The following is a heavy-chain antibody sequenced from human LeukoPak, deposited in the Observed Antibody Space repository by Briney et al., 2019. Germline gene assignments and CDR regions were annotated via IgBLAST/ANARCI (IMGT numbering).Heavy chain of an antibody. CDR1: GYTFTSYA. CDR3: ARDLRWLDYSDY. Sequence: ASVKVSCKASGYTFTSYAMHWVRQAPGQRLEWMGWINAGNGNTKYSQKFQGRVTITRDTSASTAYMELSSLRAEDTAVYYCARDLRWLDYSDYWGQGTLVTVSS. CDR2: INAGNGNT. V-gene: IGHV1-3*01. D-gene: IGHD6-19*01. J-gene: IGHJ4*02.